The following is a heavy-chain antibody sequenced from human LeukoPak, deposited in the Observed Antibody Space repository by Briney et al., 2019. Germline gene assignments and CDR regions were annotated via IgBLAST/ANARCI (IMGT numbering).Heavy chain of an antibody. CDR1: GITFSTYA. D-gene: IGHD4-17*01. J-gene: IGHJ3*02. V-gene: IGHV3-23*01. CDR2: IRGSGGGT. Sequence: GGTLRLSCAASGITFSTYAMTWVRQAPGKGLEWVSSIRGSGGGTDYADSVKGRFTISRDNSRDTLFLQMNSLRAEDTALYYCTRDPNGDYVGAFDMWGPGTMVTVSS. CDR3: TRDPNGDYVGAFDM.